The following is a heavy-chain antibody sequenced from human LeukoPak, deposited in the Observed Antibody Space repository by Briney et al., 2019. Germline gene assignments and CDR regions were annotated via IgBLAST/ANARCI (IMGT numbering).Heavy chain of an antibody. Sequence: GRSLRLSCAASGFTFSRYAMHWVRQAPGKGLEGVAVISSDGSKTYFADSVKGRFTISRDNPKNTLYLQMNSLRADDTAVFYCARALSTSWPFYYYFGLDVWGQGTTVTVSS. J-gene: IGHJ6*02. CDR1: GFTFSRYA. D-gene: IGHD6-13*01. V-gene: IGHV3-30*04. CDR3: ARALSTSWPFYYYFGLDV. CDR2: ISSDGSKT.